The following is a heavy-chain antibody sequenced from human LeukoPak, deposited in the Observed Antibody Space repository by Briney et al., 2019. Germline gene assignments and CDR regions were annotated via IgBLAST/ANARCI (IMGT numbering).Heavy chain of an antibody. CDR1: GGSISSGDYY. CDR3: ARVSGSYYDGYYFDY. D-gene: IGHD1-26*01. Sequence: SETPSLTCTVSGGSISSGDYYWSWIRQPPGKGLDWIGYIYYSGSTYYNPSLKSRVTISVDTSKNQFSLKLSSVTAADTAVYYCARVSGSYYDGYYFDYWGQGTLVTVSS. CDR2: IYYSGST. V-gene: IGHV4-30-4*08. J-gene: IGHJ4*02.